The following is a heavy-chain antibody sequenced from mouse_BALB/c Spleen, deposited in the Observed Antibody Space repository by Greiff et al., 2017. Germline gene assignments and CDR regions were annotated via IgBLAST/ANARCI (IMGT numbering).Heavy chain of an antibody. CDR1: GYSITSDYA. CDR2: ISYSGST. J-gene: IGHJ2*01. Sequence: EVQLQQSGPGLVKPSQSLSLTCTVTGYSITSDYAWNWIRQFPGNKLEWMGYISYSGSTSYNPSLKSRISITRDTSKNQFFLQLNSVTTEDTATYYCARSLYYYGRGYFDYWGQGTTLTVSS. CDR3: ARSLYYYGRGYFDY. V-gene: IGHV3-2*02. D-gene: IGHD1-1*01.